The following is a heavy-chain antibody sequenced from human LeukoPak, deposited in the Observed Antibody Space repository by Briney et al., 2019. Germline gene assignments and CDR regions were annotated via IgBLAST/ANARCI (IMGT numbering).Heavy chain of an antibody. Sequence: GGSLRLSCAASGFTFSSYAMHWVRQAPGKGLEYVSAISSNGGSTYYANSVKGRFTISRDNSKNTLYLQMGNLRAEDMAVYYCARSVAYYDFWSGYLDYYYYYGMDVWGQGTTVTVSS. V-gene: IGHV3-64*01. J-gene: IGHJ6*02. CDR1: GFTFSSYA. CDR3: ARSVAYYDFWSGYLDYYYYYGMDV. CDR2: ISSNGGST. D-gene: IGHD3-3*01.